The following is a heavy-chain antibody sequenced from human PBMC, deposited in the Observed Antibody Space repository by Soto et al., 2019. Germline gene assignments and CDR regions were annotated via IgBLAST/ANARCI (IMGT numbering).Heavy chain of an antibody. CDR2: ISWSGGYI. J-gene: IGHJ4*02. V-gene: IGHV3-9*01. D-gene: IGHD2-21*01. CDR3: TRDIFRTITTIDY. Sequence: EVQLVESGGGLAQPGRSLRLSCAASGFDFHDHAMNWVRQAPGEGLEWVAGISWSGGYIGYADSVKGRFTISRDNAKNSLYLQMSSLRPEDTALHYCTRDIFRTITTIDYWGQGTLVTVSS. CDR1: GFDFHDHA.